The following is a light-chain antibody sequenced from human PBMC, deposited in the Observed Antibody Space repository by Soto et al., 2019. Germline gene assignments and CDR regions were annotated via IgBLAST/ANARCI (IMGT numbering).Light chain of an antibody. CDR2: GAS. CDR3: QQLNSYPRIS. J-gene: IGKJ4*01. Sequence: IQLTQSPSSLSASVGDRVTITCRASQGIGSYLAWYQQKPGKAPKLLIYGASTLQSGVPSRFSGSGSGTDFTLTISSLQSEDFATYYCQQLNSYPRISFGGGTKVEIK. V-gene: IGKV1-9*01. CDR1: QGIGSY.